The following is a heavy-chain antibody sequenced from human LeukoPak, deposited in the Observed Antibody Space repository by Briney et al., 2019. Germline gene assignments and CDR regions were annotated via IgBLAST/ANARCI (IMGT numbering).Heavy chain of an antibody. CDR1: GYTFNSYN. D-gene: IGHD4-23*01. V-gene: IGHV3-48*02. Sequence: GGSLRLSCAASGYTFNSYNMNWVRQAPGKGLEWVSFLSSRSRTVYYADSVKGRFTISRDNAKNSLYLQMNSLRDEDTAVYYCARDPMHNGGHDAFDIWGQGTMVTVSS. CDR2: LSSRSRTV. CDR3: ARDPMHNGGHDAFDI. J-gene: IGHJ3*02.